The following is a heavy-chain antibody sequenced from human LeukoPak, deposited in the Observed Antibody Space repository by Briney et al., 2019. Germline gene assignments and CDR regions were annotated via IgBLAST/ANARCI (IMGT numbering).Heavy chain of an antibody. D-gene: IGHD5-18*01. CDR2: INESGAT. V-gene: IGHV4-34*01. Sequence: SETMSPTWAVNGGSLSGLCWDWIRQSAGDGLGWIGEINESGATDYNPSLKNRVTMSVDTSKNQFSVKLTSVTAADTAVYFCGNKPDMSCRGGYCHVIDYWGQGTLVTVSS. J-gene: IGHJ4*02. CDR3: GNKPDMSCRGGYCHVIDY. CDR1: GGSLSGLC.